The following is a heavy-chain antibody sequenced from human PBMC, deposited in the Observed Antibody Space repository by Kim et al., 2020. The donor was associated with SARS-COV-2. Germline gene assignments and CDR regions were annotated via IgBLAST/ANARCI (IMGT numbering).Heavy chain of an antibody. CDR1: GGSFSGYY. CDR3: ARGGPQYYYGSGSYIYAFDI. Sequence: SETLSLTCAVYGGSFSGYYWSWIRQPPGKGLEWIGEINHSGSTNYNPSLKSRVTISVDTSKNQFSLKLSSVTAADTAVYYCARGGPQYYYGSGSYIYAFDIWGQGTMVTVSS. CDR2: INHSGST. D-gene: IGHD3-10*01. J-gene: IGHJ3*02. V-gene: IGHV4-34*01.